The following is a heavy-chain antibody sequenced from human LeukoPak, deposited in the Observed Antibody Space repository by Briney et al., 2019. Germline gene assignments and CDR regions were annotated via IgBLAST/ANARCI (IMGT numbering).Heavy chain of an antibody. D-gene: IGHD3-3*01. V-gene: IGHV1-69*13. CDR1: GDTFSSYA. CDR2: IIPIFGTA. J-gene: IGHJ4*02. Sequence: SVKVSCKASGDTFSSYAISWVRQAPGQGLECMGGIIPIFGTAKYAQKFQGRVTITADESTSTAYMKLSNLRSEDTAVYYCASQVNVLRFSEWLPTSFDCWGQGTLVTVSS. CDR3: ASQVNVLRFSEWLPTSFDC.